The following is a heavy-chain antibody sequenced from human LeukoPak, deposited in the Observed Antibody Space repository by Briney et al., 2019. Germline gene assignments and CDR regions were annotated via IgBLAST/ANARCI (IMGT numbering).Heavy chain of an antibody. CDR3: ARGGGTLDY. J-gene: IGHJ4*02. D-gene: IGHD3-16*01. CDR1: GDSISSYY. V-gene: IGHV4-59*01. Sequence: PSETLPLTCTVPGDSISSYYWSWIRQPPGKGLEWIGYIYDSGKTNYNASLISRVTISVDTSKNQFSLKLTSVTPADTAVYYCARGGGTLDYWGQGTLVTVSS. CDR2: IYDSGKT.